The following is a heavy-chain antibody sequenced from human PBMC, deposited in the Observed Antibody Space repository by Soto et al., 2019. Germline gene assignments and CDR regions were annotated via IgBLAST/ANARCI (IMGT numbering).Heavy chain of an antibody. CDR3: ASHGRYCSGGSCYPANWFDP. Sequence: SETLSLTCTVSGGSISSSSYYWGWIRQPPGKGLEWIGSIFYTGSTYYKPSLKSRVTISVHTSKNQFSLKLSSVNAADTAVFYCASHGRYCSGGSCYPANWFDPWGQGTLVTVSS. CDR2: IFYTGST. D-gene: IGHD2-15*01. J-gene: IGHJ5*02. V-gene: IGHV4-39*01. CDR1: GGSISSSSYY.